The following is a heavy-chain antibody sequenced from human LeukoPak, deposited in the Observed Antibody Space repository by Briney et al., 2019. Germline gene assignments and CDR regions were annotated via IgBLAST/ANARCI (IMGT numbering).Heavy chain of an antibody. CDR2: ISAYNGNT. V-gene: IGHV1-18*01. CDR1: GYTFTSYG. J-gene: IGHJ6*03. D-gene: IGHD2-2*02. Sequence: GASVKVSCKASGYTFTSYGISWVRQAPGQGLEWMGWISAYNGNTNYAQKLQGRVTMTTDTSTSTAYMELRSLRSDDSAVYYCARDKGVVVPAAIQIPSYYYYYMGVWGKGTTVTVSS. CDR3: ARDKGVVVPAAIQIPSYYYYYMGV.